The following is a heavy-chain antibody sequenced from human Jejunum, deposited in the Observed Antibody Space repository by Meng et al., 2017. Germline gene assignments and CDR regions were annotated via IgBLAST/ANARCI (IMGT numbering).Heavy chain of an antibody. CDR2: MNPYSGNT. J-gene: IGHJ3*02. D-gene: IGHD3-10*01. CDR1: GYTFTSYD. CDR3: ARLTVVQRGRGFDI. Sequence: QVHVVQSGAEVKKPGTSVKVSCTASGYTFTSYDIHWVRQAIGQGLEWMGWMNPYSGNTGFSQKFQGRVSITRNTSIGTAYMELSSLRSADTAVYYCARLTVVQRGRGFDIWGQGTMVTVSS. V-gene: IGHV1-8*03.